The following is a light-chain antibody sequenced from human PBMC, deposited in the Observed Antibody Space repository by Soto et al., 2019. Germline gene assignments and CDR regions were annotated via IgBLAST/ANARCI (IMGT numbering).Light chain of an antibody. J-gene: IGLJ2*01. V-gene: IGLV2-14*01. Sequence: QSVLTQPASVSGSPGPSITSSCTGTSSDVGGYNYVSWYQQHPGKAPKLMIYDVSNRPSGVSNRFSGSKSGNTASLTISGLQAEDEADYYCSSYTSSSTSVVFGGGTKLTVL. CDR3: SSYTSSSTSVV. CDR2: DVS. CDR1: SSDVGGYNY.